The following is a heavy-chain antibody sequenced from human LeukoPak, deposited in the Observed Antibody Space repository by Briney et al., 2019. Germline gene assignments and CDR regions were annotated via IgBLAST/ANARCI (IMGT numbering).Heavy chain of an antibody. J-gene: IGHJ4*02. CDR3: ASGGLEEQQLVYLNFDY. Sequence: SVKVSCKASGGTFSSYAISWVRQAPGQGLEWMGGITPIFGTANYAQKFQGRVTITADESTSTAYMELSSLRSEDTAVYYCASGGLEEQQLVYLNFDYWGQGTLVTVSS. CDR2: ITPIFGTA. D-gene: IGHD6-13*01. V-gene: IGHV1-69*13. CDR1: GGTFSSYA.